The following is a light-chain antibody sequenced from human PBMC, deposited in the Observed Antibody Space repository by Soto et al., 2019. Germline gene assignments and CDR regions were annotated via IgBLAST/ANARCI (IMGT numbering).Light chain of an antibody. CDR3: QQRSNWPPIT. CDR1: QSVGSY. V-gene: IGKV3-11*01. Sequence: EIVFTQSPATLSLSPGERATLSCRASQSVGSYLDWYQQKPGQAPRLLIYDASNRATGIPARFSGSGSGTDFTLTISRLEPEDFAVYYCQQRSNWPPITFGQGTRLEIK. CDR2: DAS. J-gene: IGKJ5*01.